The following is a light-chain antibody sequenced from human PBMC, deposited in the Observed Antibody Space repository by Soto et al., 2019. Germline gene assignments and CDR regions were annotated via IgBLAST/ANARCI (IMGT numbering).Light chain of an antibody. V-gene: IGLV2-23*01. CDR3: CSYAGSSTLNYV. Sequence: QSVLTQPASVSGSPGQSITISCTGTSSDVGSYNLVSWYQQHPGKAPKLMIYEGSKRPSGVSNRFSCSKSGNTASLTISGLQAEDEADYYCCSYAGSSTLNYVFGTGTKVTVL. J-gene: IGLJ1*01. CDR2: EGS. CDR1: SSDVGSYNL.